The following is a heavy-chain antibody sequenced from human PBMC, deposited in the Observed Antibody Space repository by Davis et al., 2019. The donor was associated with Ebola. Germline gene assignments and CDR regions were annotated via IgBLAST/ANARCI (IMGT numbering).Heavy chain of an antibody. V-gene: IGHV4-39*01. CDR3: ASGYDYVMGYGMDV. CDR1: GGSISSSSYY. Sequence: PSETLSLTCTVSGGSISSSSYYWGWIRQPPGKGLEWIGSIYYSGSTYYNPSLKSRVTISVDTSKNQFSLKLSSVTAADTAVYYCASGYDYVMGYGMDVWGQGTTVTVSS. J-gene: IGHJ6*02. CDR2: IYYSGST. D-gene: IGHD5-12*01.